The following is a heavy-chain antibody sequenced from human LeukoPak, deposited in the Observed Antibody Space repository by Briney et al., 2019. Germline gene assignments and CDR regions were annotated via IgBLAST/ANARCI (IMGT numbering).Heavy chain of an antibody. Sequence: PSETLSLTCTVSGGSISSSSYYWGWIRQAPGKGLEWVANIKQDGSEEYCVNSVKGRFTISRDNAKNSLYLQMNSLRAEDTAVYYCARDLYGGNSVFDYWGQGTLVTVSS. J-gene: IGHJ4*02. D-gene: IGHD4-23*01. CDR3: ARDLYGGNSVFDY. CDR2: IKQDGSEE. V-gene: IGHV3-7*01. CDR1: GGSISSSSYY.